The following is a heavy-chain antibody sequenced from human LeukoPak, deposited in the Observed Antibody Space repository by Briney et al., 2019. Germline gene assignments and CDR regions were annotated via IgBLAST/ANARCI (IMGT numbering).Heavy chain of an antibody. Sequence: PGGSLRFSGAASGFTFSSYEMNWVPQAPGKGLEWVSYISSSGSTIYYADSVKGRFTISRDNSKNTLFLQMNSLRAEDTAVYYCATLYGSGSYTYTDYYYYYMDVWGKGTTVTISS. V-gene: IGHV3-48*03. CDR1: GFTFSSYE. CDR3: ATLYGSGSYTYTDYYYYYMDV. J-gene: IGHJ6*03. CDR2: ISSSGSTI. D-gene: IGHD3-10*01.